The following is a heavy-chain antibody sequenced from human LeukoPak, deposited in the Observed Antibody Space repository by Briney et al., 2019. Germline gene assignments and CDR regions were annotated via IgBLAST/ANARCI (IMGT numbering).Heavy chain of an antibody. CDR1: GGSISSYY. V-gene: IGHV4-59*08. Sequence: SETLSLTCTVSGGSISSYYWSWIRQPPGEGLEWIGYIYYSGSTNYNPSLKSRVTISVDTSKNQFSLKLSSVTAADTAVYYCARHAPYYDFWSGYYRDYYYYGMDVWGQGTTVTVSS. J-gene: IGHJ6*02. D-gene: IGHD3-3*01. CDR2: IYYSGST. CDR3: ARHAPYYDFWSGYYRDYYYYGMDV.